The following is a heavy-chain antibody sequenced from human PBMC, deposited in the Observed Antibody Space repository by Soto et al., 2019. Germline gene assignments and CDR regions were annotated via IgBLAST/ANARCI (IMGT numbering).Heavy chain of an antibody. Sequence: PGGSLRLSCAASGFTFSSYSMNWVRQAPGKGLEWVSYISSSTSTIYYADSVKGRFTISRDNAKNSLYLQMNSLRAEDTAVYYCATDKGRSPLDDWGQGTLVTVS. CDR1: GFTFSSYS. CDR3: ATDKGRSPLDD. D-gene: IGHD2-15*01. V-gene: IGHV3-48*01. CDR2: ISSSTSTI. J-gene: IGHJ4*02.